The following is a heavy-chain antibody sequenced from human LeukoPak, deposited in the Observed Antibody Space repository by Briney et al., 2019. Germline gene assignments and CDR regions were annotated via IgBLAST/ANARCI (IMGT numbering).Heavy chain of an antibody. CDR1: GFTFSSYA. J-gene: IGHJ4*02. Sequence: GGSLRLSCAASGFTFSSYAMHWVRQAPGKGLEYVSAISSNGGSTYYANSMKGRFTISRDNSKNTLYLQMNSLRAEDTAVYYCAKEMGATNYFEYWGQGTLVTVSS. CDR3: AKEMGATNYFEY. CDR2: ISSNGGST. V-gene: IGHV3-64*01. D-gene: IGHD1-26*01.